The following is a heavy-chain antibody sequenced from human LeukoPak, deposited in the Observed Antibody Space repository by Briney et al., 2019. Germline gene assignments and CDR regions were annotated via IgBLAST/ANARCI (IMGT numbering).Heavy chain of an antibody. V-gene: IGHV3-21*01. CDR3: ARSANRSYYYGMDV. CDR1: GFTFSSYS. Sequence: GGSLRLSCAASGFTFSSYSMNWVRQAPGKGLEWVSSISSSSSYIYYADSVKGRFTISRDNAKNSLYLQMNSLRAEDTAVYYCARSANRSYYYGMDVWGQGTTVTVSS. CDR2: ISSSSSYI. D-gene: IGHD2/OR15-2a*01. J-gene: IGHJ6*02.